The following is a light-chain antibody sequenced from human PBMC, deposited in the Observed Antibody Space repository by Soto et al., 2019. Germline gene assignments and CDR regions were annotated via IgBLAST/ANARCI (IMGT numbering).Light chain of an antibody. Sequence: DIQMTQSPSTLSASVGDRVTITCRASQSISSWLAWYQQKPGKAPKLLNYDASSLESGVPSRFSGSGSETEFTLTISSLQPDDFATYYCQQYNSYSLFGQGTKVEIK. CDR1: QSISSW. CDR3: QQYNSYSL. J-gene: IGKJ1*01. V-gene: IGKV1-5*01. CDR2: DAS.